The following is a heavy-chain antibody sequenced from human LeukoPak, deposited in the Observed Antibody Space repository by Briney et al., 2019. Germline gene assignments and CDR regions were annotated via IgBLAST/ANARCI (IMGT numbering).Heavy chain of an antibody. Sequence: GGSLRLSCAASGFIFSNYGMHWVRQPPGKGLEWVAVISYDGSKKYADSVKGRFTISRDNAKNSLYLQMNSLRAEDTALYYCAKDLLKFRIASIAAAYFDYWGQGTLVTVSS. V-gene: IGHV3-30*18. D-gene: IGHD6-13*01. CDR2: ISYDGSKK. CDR3: AKDLLKFRIASIAAAYFDY. CDR1: GFIFSNYG. J-gene: IGHJ4*02.